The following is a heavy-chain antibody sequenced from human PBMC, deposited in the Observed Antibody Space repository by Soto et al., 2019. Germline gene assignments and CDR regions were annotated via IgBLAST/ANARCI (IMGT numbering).Heavy chain of an antibody. CDR1: GFTFSNAW. V-gene: IGHV3-15*01. CDR2: IKSKSDGGTT. Sequence: EVQLVESGGGLVKPGGSLRLSCAASGFTFSNAWMSWVRQAPGKGLEWVGRIKSKSDGGTTDYAAPVKGRFTISRDDSKHTLYLEMNSLKTDDTAVYYCTTDLVTSIFGVVTGFEYWGQGTLVSVSS. J-gene: IGHJ4*02. CDR3: TTDLVTSIFGVVTGFEY. D-gene: IGHD3-3*01.